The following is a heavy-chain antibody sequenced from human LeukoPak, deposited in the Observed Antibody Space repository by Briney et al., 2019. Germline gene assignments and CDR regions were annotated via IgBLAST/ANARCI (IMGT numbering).Heavy chain of an antibody. CDR1: GITFDDYA. CDR3: AKDRGYSYGQLIDY. V-gene: IGHV3-9*01. J-gene: IGHJ4*02. Sequence: GGPLRLSCAASGITFDDYAMQWVRQAPGKGLEWVSGISWNSGSIGYADSVKGRFTISRDNAKNSLYLQMSSLRAEDTALYYCAKDRGYSYGQLIDYWGQGTLVTVSS. CDR2: ISWNSGSI. D-gene: IGHD5-18*01.